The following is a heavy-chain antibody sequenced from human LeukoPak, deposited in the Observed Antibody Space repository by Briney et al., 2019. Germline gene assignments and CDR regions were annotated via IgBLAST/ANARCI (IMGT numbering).Heavy chain of an antibody. V-gene: IGHV7-4-1*02. CDR1: GYTFTSYA. CDR3: ARELGFGELSDAFDI. D-gene: IGHD3-10*01. J-gene: IGHJ3*02. Sequence: ASVKVSCKASGYTFTSYAMNWVRQAPGQGFEWMGWINTNTGNPTYAQGFTGRFVFSLDTSVSTAYLQISSLKAEDTAVYYCARELGFGELSDAFDIWGQGTMVTVSS. CDR2: INTNTGNP.